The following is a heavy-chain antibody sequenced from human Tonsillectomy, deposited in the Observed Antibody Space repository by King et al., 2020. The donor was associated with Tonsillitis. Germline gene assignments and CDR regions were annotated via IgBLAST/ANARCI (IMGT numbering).Heavy chain of an antibody. CDR1: GFTFSSYA. J-gene: IGHJ4*02. D-gene: IGHD6-19*01. V-gene: IGHV3-23*04. CDR3: AKGAPGIAVAGSGAFYY. Sequence: VQLVESGGDLVQPGGSLRLSCAASGFTFSSYAMSWVRQAPGKGLEWVSTISGSGGSTYYADSVKGRFTISRDNSENTVYLQMNSLRAEDTAVYYCAKGAPGIAVAGSGAFYYWGQGALVTVSS. CDR2: ISGSGGST.